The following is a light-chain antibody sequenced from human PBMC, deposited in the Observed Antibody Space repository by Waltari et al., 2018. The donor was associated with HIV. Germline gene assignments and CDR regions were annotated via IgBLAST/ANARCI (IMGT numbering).Light chain of an antibody. CDR3: QSYDSSLNGWV. Sequence: QSVLTQPPSVSGAPGRKVTISCTGSSPNIGAGYDVYWYQQCPGTAPQLLIYGNTNRPSGVPDRFSGSKSGNSASLAITGLQADDEADYYCQSYDSSLNGWVFGGGTKLTV. CDR1: SPNIGAGYD. J-gene: IGLJ3*02. CDR2: GNT. V-gene: IGLV1-40*01.